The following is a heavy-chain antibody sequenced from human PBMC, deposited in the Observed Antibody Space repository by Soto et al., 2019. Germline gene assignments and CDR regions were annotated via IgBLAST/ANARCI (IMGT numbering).Heavy chain of an antibody. D-gene: IGHD3-10*01. CDR2: IYSGGSR. V-gene: IGHV3-53*01. Sequence: EVQLVESGGGLIQPGGSLRLSCEVSGFSVSGNYMSWVRQAPGKGLDWVSVIYSGGSRYYADSVRGRFTISRDESQNTLYLQMNTLRAEHTAVYYCARSMMVRGVLFDLWGRGSLVSVSS. CDR3: ARSMMVRGVLFDL. J-gene: IGHJ4*02. CDR1: GFSVSGNY.